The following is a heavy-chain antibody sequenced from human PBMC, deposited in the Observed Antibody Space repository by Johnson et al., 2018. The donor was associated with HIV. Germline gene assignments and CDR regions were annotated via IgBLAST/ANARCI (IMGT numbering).Heavy chain of an antibody. Sequence: QVQLVESGGGVVQPGGSLRLSCAASGFTFDDYGMSWVRQAPGKGLEWVSYISSSDSAIWYADSVKGRFTISRDNAKNSLYLQMNSLRAEDTAVYYCARDGPWLQSQRDAFDVWGRGTMVTVSS. CDR3: ARDGPWLQSQRDAFDV. CDR1: GFTFDDYG. J-gene: IGHJ3*01. CDR2: ISSSDSAI. D-gene: IGHD5-24*01. V-gene: IGHV3-11*04.